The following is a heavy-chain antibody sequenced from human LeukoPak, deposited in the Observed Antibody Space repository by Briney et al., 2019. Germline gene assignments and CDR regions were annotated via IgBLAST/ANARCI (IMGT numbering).Heavy chain of an antibody. Sequence: SETLSLTCTVSGGSISSYYWSWIRQPPGKGLEWIGEINHSGSTNYNPSLKSRVTISVDTSKNQFSLKLSSVTAADTAVYYCARAGRQWLVYFDYWGQGALVTVSS. D-gene: IGHD6-19*01. CDR1: GGSISSYY. CDR2: INHSGST. J-gene: IGHJ4*02. V-gene: IGHV4-34*01. CDR3: ARAGRQWLVYFDY.